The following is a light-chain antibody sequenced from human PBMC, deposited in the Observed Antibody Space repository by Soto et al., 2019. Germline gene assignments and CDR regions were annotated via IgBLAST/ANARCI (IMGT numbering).Light chain of an antibody. CDR2: GAS. J-gene: IGKJ1*01. Sequence: DIQMTQSPSSLSASVGDRVTITCRASLTIGDSLSWFQQKAGKPPTLLIYGASALQSGVPARFSGSGSGTDVTLTISNMQREDFATYYCLQTYNLPRTFGQGTKVEFK. V-gene: IGKV1-39*01. CDR1: LTIGDS. CDR3: LQTYNLPRT.